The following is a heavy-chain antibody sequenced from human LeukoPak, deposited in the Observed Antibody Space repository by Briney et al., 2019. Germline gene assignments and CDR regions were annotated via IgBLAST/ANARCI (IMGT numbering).Heavy chain of an antibody. CDR2: ISGSGGST. Sequence: PGGSLRLSCAASGLTFSSYAMSWVRQAPGKGLEWVSAISGSGGSTYYADSVKGRFTISRDNSKNTLYLQMNSLRAEDTAVYYCAKDKYYDFWSGYFDYWGQGTLVTVSS. J-gene: IGHJ4*02. CDR3: AKDKYYDFWSGYFDY. D-gene: IGHD3-3*01. V-gene: IGHV3-23*01. CDR1: GLTFSSYA.